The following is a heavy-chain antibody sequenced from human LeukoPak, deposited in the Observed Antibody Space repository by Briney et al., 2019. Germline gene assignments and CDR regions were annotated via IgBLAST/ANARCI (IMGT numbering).Heavy chain of an antibody. J-gene: IGHJ6*03. Sequence: GASVKVSCKASGGTFSSYAISWVRQAPGQGLEWMGGIIPIFGTANYAQKFQGRVTITADESTSTAYMELSSPRSEDTAVYYCAIWLGPSYYYYYMDVWGKGTTVTVSS. V-gene: IGHV1-69*13. CDR3: AIWLGPSYYYYYMDV. CDR1: GGTFSSYA. CDR2: IIPIFGTA. D-gene: IGHD5-12*01.